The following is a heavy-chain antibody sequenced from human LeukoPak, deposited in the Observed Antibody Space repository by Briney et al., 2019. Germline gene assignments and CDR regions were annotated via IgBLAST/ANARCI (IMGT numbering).Heavy chain of an antibody. CDR3: ARVRGSYGRYYFDY. CDR1: GFTFSSYE. J-gene: IGHJ4*02. D-gene: IGHD1-26*01. CDR2: ISSSGSTI. Sequence: GGSLRLSCAASGFTFSSYEMNWVRQAPRKGLEWVSYISSSGSTIYYADSVKGRFTISRDNAKNSLYLQMNSLRAEDTAVYYCARVRGSYGRYYFDYWGQGTLVTVSS. V-gene: IGHV3-48*03.